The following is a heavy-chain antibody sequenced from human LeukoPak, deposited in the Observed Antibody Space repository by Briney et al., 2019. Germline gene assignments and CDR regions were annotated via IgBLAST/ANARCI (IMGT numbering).Heavy chain of an antibody. CDR3: TRDALRYFDWSFSYYYYGMDV. J-gene: IGHJ6*04. CDR1: GFTFGDYA. CDR2: IRSKAYGGTT. Sequence: PGRSLRLSCTASGFTFGDYAMSWVRQAPGKRLEWVGFIRSKAYGGTTEYAASVKGRFTISRDDSKSIAYLQMNSLKTEDTAVYYCTRDALRYFDWSFSYYYYGMDVWGKGTTVTVSS. V-gene: IGHV3-49*04. D-gene: IGHD3-9*01.